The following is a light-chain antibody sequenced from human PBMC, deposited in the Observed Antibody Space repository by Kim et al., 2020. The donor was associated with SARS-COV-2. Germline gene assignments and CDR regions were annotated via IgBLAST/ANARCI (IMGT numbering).Light chain of an antibody. CDR2: GAS. J-gene: IGKJ1*01. V-gene: IGKV3-20*01. CDR3: HQYGSSLRT. CDR1: QNINNTY. Sequence: SPGERAALSGRASQNINNTYVAWYQQTPGQAPRLVIYGASRRATDMPDRFSASGSGTEFTLTISRLEPEDFAVYYCHQYGSSLRTFGQGTKVDIK.